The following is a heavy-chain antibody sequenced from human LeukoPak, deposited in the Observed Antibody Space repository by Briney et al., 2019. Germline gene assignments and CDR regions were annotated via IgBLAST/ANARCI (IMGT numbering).Heavy chain of an antibody. Sequence: SETLSLTCAVYGGSFSGYYWSWIRQPPGKGLEWIGEINLSGSTNYNPSLKSRVTISVDTSKNQFSLKLSSVTAADTAVYYCARPSLYGGAFDIWGQGTMVTVSS. J-gene: IGHJ3*02. V-gene: IGHV4-34*01. D-gene: IGHD2-2*02. CDR1: GGSFSGYY. CDR2: INLSGST. CDR3: ARPSLYGGAFDI.